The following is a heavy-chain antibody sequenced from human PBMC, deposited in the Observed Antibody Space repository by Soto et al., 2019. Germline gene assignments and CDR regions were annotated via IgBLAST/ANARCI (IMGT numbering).Heavy chain of an antibody. D-gene: IGHD3-10*01. CDR1: GFTFSSYA. Sequence: GGSLRLSCAASGFTFSSYAMSWVRQAPGKGLEWVSAISGSGGSTYYADSEKGRFTISRDNSKNTLYLQMNSLRAEDTAVYYCAKGVGDYYGSGSYSGYNWFDPWGQGTLVTVSS. CDR3: AKGVGDYYGSGSYSGYNWFDP. CDR2: ISGSGGST. V-gene: IGHV3-23*01. J-gene: IGHJ5*02.